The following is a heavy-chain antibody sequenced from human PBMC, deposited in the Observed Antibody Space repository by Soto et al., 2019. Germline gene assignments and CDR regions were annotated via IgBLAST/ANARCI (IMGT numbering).Heavy chain of an antibody. J-gene: IGHJ6*02. D-gene: IGHD3-10*01. V-gene: IGHV3-9*02. CDR2: IIWNTGNT. Sequence: VQLVESGGGLVQPGKSLRLSCAASGFTSNDHGMHWVRQAPGKGLEWVAGIIWNTGNTGYADSVKGRFTISRDNANNSLYLQMNSLRPDDTALYYCAKTRMVRGDYYYGMDVWGQGTTVTVSS. CDR3: AKTRMVRGDYYYGMDV. CDR1: GFTSNDHG.